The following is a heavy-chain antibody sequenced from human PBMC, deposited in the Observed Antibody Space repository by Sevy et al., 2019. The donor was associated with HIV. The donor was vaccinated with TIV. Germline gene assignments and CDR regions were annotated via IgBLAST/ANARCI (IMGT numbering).Heavy chain of an antibody. D-gene: IGHD1-1*01. CDR1: GFTFSSYA. CDR3: ARAAEEMAARQLGYFDY. V-gene: IGHV3-30-3*01. J-gene: IGHJ4*02. Sequence: GSLRLSCAASGFTFSSYAMHWVRQAPGKGLEWVAVMSYDGSSKYYVDSVKGRFTISRDNSKNTLYLQMNSLRAEDTAVYYCARAAEEMAARQLGYFDYWGQGTLVTVSS. CDR2: MSYDGSSK.